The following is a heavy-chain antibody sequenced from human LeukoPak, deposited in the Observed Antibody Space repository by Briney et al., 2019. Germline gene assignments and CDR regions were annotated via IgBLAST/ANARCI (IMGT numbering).Heavy chain of an antibody. CDR2: IIGSVHST. CDR1: GFTLTSYA. J-gene: IGHJ4*02. V-gene: IGHV3-23*01. D-gene: IGHD3-22*01. Sequence: QPGESLRLSCAASGFTLTSYAMSWVRQAPGKGLEWVSAIIGSVHSTYYADSVKGRFTISRDNSKSTLYLQMNSLRAEDTAVYYCAKHSYDSSGYYSIDYWGQGTLVTVFS. CDR3: AKHSYDSSGYYSIDY.